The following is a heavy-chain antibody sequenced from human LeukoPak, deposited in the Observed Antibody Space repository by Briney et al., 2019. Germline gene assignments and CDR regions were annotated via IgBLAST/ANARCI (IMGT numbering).Heavy chain of an antibody. V-gene: IGHV3-30-3*01. CDR2: ISYDGSNK. Sequence: GGSLRLSCAASGFTFSSYAMHWVRQAPGKGLEWVAVISYDGSNKYYADSVKGRFTISRDNSKNTLYLQMNSLRAEDTAVYYCARAKRQQLFDYWGQGTLVTVSS. CDR1: GFTFSSYA. J-gene: IGHJ4*02. D-gene: IGHD6-13*01. CDR3: ARAKRQQLFDY.